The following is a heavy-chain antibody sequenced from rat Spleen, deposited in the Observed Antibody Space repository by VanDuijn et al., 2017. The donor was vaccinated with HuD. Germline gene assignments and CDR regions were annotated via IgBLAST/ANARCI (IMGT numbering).Heavy chain of an antibody. J-gene: IGHJ2*01. CDR2: ISYDGSST. CDR1: GFTFSDYN. V-gene: IGHV5-7*01. D-gene: IGHD3-1*01. CDR3: ARQRTLYYFDY. Sequence: EVQLVESGGGLVQPGRSLKLSCAASGFTFSDYNMAWVRQAPKKGLEWVATISYDGSSTYYRDSVKGRFIIFRDNAKNSLYLQMDSLRSEDTATYYCARQRTLYYFDYWGQGVMVPVSS.